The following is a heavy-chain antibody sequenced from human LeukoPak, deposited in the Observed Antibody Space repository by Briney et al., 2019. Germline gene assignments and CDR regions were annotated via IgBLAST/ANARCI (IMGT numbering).Heavy chain of an antibody. J-gene: IGHJ4*02. CDR3: ARDRGMRIAPFAYSDY. CDR1: GFTFSSYW. V-gene: IGHV3-74*01. D-gene: IGHD6-13*01. CDR2: INSDGSST. Sequence: PGGSLRLSCAASGFTFSSYWMHWVRQAPGKGLVWVSRINSDGSSTSYADSVKGRFTISRDNAKNTLYLQMNSLRAEDTAVYYCARDRGMRIAPFAYSDYWGQGTLVTVSS.